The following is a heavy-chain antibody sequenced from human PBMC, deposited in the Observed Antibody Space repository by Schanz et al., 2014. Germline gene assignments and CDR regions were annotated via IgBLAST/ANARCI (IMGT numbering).Heavy chain of an antibody. D-gene: IGHD3-10*01. Sequence: QVQLVQSGGEVKKPGASATVSCKASGYTFNNHGISWVRQAPGQGLEWMGWISVYHGHTNYAEKVHGRVTMTTDTSTSTAYKEMRSLISDDTAVYYCERDAGWAFGDYHGMDVWGQGTTVTGSS. CDR2: ISVYHGHT. J-gene: IGHJ6*01. V-gene: IGHV1-18*01. CDR1: GYTFNNHG. CDR3: ERDAGWAFGDYHGMDV.